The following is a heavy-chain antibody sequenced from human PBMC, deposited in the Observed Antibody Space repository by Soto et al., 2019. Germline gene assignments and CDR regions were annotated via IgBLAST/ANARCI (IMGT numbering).Heavy chain of an antibody. Sequence: SVKVSCKTSGGTFSSYAISWVRQAPGQGLEWMGGIVPIDDTTTYSQKFQGRVTITADASTSTAYMELSSLRSEDTAVYYCARGDGYYYFDYWGQGTLVTVSS. J-gene: IGHJ4*02. CDR1: GGTFSSYA. D-gene: IGHD3-22*01. CDR3: ARGDGYYYFDY. CDR2: IVPIDDTT. V-gene: IGHV1-69*13.